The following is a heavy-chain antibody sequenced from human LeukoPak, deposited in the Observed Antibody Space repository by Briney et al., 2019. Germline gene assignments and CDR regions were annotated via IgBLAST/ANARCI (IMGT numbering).Heavy chain of an antibody. CDR2: INHSGST. J-gene: IGHJ4*02. CDR1: GGSFSGYF. Sequence: SETLSLTCAVYGGSFSGYFWSWVRQPPGKGLEWIGEINHSGSTNYNPSLKGRVTISVDTSKNQFSLKLSSVTAADTAVYYCARGYCSGGSCHQVFDWGQGTLVTVSS. D-gene: IGHD2-15*01. V-gene: IGHV4-34*01. CDR3: ARGYCSGGSCHQVFD.